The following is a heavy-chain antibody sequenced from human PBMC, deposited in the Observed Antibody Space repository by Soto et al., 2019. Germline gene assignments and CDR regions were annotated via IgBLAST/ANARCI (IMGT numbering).Heavy chain of an antibody. Sequence: QVQLVQSGAEVKKPGASVKVSCKASGYTFTSYGISWVRQAPGQGLEWMGWFSAYNGNTKYAQKLQGRVTTTTDTSTSTAYMELSSLRSDDTAVYYCARDLGGSYYAPVDYWGQGTLVTVSS. CDR3: ARDLGGSYYAPVDY. D-gene: IGHD1-26*01. CDR2: FSAYNGNT. CDR1: GYTFTSYG. V-gene: IGHV1-18*01. J-gene: IGHJ4*02.